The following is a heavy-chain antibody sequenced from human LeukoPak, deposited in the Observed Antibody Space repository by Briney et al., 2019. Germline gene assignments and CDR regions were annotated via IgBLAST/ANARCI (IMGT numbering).Heavy chain of an antibody. D-gene: IGHD5-12*01. CDR2: IWYDGSNK. Sequence: GGSLRLSCAASGFTFSSYAMHWVRQAPGKGLERVAVIWYDGSNKYYADSVKGRFTISRDNSKNTLYLQMNSLRAEDTAVYYCARDMWIGTYLGAFDIWGQGTMVTVSS. CDR1: GFTFSSYA. CDR3: ARDMWIGTYLGAFDI. V-gene: IGHV3-33*08. J-gene: IGHJ3*02.